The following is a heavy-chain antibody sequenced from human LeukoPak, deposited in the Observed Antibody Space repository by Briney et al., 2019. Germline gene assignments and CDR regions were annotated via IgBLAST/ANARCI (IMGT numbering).Heavy chain of an antibody. V-gene: IGHV3-74*01. J-gene: IGHJ4*02. CDR1: GFIFSGSW. Sequence: PGGSLRLSCAASGFIFSGSWMDWARQVPGKGLEWVSRIFPDGTTTTYADSVKGRFTISRDNTKNTLYLQMNSLRAEDTAVYYCARPFEHDSIDIWGQGTLVTVSS. CDR3: ARPFEHDSIDI. CDR2: IFPDGTTT. D-gene: IGHD3-22*01.